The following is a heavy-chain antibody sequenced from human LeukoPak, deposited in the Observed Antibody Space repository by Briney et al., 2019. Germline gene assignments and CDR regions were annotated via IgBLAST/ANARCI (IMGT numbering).Heavy chain of an antibody. D-gene: IGHD6-19*01. CDR2: INQDGSEK. V-gene: IGHV3-7*03. CDR3: ARKAVLPLYYFDY. Sequence: GGSLRLSCVASGFTISSYWMIWVRQAPGKGLEWVANINQDGSEKNYVDSVKGRFTISRDNAKNSLYLQMNSLRAEDTALYYCARKAVLPLYYFDYWGQGTLVTVSS. CDR1: GFTISSYW. J-gene: IGHJ4*02.